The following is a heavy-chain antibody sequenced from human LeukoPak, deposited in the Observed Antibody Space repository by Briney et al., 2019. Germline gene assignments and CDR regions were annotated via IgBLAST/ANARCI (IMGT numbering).Heavy chain of an antibody. CDR3: ARAPAPQTYYYDSSGYKLGPVGFDP. V-gene: IGHV1-69*05. D-gene: IGHD3-22*01. CDR2: IIPIFGTA. Sequence: SVKVSCKASGGTFSSYAISWVRQAPGQGLEWMGGIIPIFGTANYGQKFQGRVTITTDESTSTAYMELSSLRSEDTAVYYCARAPAPQTYYYDSSGYKLGPVGFDPWGQGTLVTVSS. J-gene: IGHJ5*02. CDR1: GGTFSSYA.